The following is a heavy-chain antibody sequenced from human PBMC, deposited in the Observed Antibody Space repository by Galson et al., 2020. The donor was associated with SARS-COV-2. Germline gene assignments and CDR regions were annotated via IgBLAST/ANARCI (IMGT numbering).Heavy chain of an antibody. V-gene: IGHV2-70*04. CDR2: IDWDGDK. CDR1: GFSLTTSGMR. D-gene: IGHD6-19*01. CDR3: ARIDGSVWRGSS. J-gene: IGHJ5*02. Sequence: ESGPTLVKPTQTLTLTCTFSGFSLTTSGMRVNWNRQPPGKALEWLARIDWDGDKYYSTSLKTRLTISKANSQNQVFLTMTDMDPVDTATYDCARIDGSVWRGSSWGQGTPVTVSS.